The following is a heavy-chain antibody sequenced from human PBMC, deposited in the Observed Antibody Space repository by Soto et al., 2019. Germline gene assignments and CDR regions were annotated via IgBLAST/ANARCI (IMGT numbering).Heavy chain of an antibody. CDR2: ILGGGAST. V-gene: IGHV3-23*01. D-gene: IGHD3-10*01. CDR3: ANDAVYYGSGRDISPSNYYYYGMDV. J-gene: IGHJ6*02. CDR1: GFTFSTYV. Sequence: PGGSLRLSCAASGFTFSTYVMNWVRQAPGQGLEWVSSILGGGASTYYADSVRGRFTISRDNSKNTLYLQMNSLRAEDTAVYYCANDAVYYGSGRDISPSNYYYYGMDVWGQGTTVTVSS.